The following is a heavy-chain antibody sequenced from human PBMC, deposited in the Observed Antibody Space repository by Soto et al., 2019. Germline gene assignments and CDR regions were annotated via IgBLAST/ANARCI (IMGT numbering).Heavy chain of an antibody. J-gene: IGHJ5*02. CDR1: GDIFTSYW. CDR3: ARRTAVAGTNWLDP. Sequence: GQSPKISCNAPGDIFTSYWIGWVRQISSKGLEWVAIIYPHGSDTRYSPSFQGQVTITADKSISAAYLQWSSLKASDTAMYYCARRTAVAGTNWLDPWGQGTLVTVSS. V-gene: IGHV5-51*01. D-gene: IGHD6-19*01. CDR2: IYPHGSDT.